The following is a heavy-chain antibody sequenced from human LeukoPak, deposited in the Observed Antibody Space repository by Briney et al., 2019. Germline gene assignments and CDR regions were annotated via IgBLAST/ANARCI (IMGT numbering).Heavy chain of an antibody. Sequence: SETLSLTCAVYGGSFSGYYWSWIRQPPGKGLEWIGEINHSGSTIYNPSLKSRVTISVDTSKNQFSLKLSSVTAADTAVYYCARGSILKYGSGTYNYWGQGTLVTVSS. D-gene: IGHD3-10*01. J-gene: IGHJ4*02. CDR2: INHSGST. CDR3: ARGSILKYGSGTYNY. V-gene: IGHV4-34*01. CDR1: GGSFSGYY.